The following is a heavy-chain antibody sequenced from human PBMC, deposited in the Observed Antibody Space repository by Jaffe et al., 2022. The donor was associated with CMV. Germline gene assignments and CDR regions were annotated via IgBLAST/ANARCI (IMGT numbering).Heavy chain of an antibody. V-gene: IGHV3-23*04. D-gene: IGHD2-2*01. CDR3: AKTGCSSNSCYADY. CDR2: IGDSGSST. Sequence: EVQLVESGGGLIQPGGSLRLSCAASGFTFYNYAMGWVRQAPGKGLEWISDIADIGDSGSSTNYADSVKGRFTISRDNSKNTLYLQMNSLRAEDTAVYYCAKTGCSSNSCYADYWGQGTLVTVSS. CDR1: GFTFYNYA. J-gene: IGHJ4*02.